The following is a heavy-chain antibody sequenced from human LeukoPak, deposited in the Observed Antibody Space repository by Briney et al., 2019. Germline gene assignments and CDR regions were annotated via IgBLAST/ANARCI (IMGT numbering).Heavy chain of an antibody. D-gene: IGHD3-16*01. Sequence: SETLSLTCAVSGGSISSGGYSWSWIRQPPGKGLEWIGYIYHSGSTYYNPSLKSRVTISVDRSKKQFSLKLSSVTAADTAVYYCARSNARSHESYYFDYWGQGTLVTVSS. J-gene: IGHJ4*02. CDR3: ARSNARSHESYYFDY. CDR1: GGSISSGGYS. V-gene: IGHV4-30-2*01. CDR2: IYHSGST.